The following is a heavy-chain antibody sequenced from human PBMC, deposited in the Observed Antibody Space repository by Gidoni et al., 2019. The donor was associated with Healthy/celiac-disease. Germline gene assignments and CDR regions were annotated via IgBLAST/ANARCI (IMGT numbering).Heavy chain of an antibody. CDR3: ARRGGTSRLDAFDI. J-gene: IGHJ3*02. D-gene: IGHD1-26*01. Sequence: QLQLQESGPGLVKPSETLSLTCTVSGGSISSSRYYWGWIRQPPGKGLEWIGSIYYSGSTYYNPSLKSRVTISVDTSKNQFSLKLSSVTAADTAVYYCARRGGTSRLDAFDIWGQGTMVTVSS. CDR1: GGSISSSRYY. CDR2: IYYSGST. V-gene: IGHV4-39*01.